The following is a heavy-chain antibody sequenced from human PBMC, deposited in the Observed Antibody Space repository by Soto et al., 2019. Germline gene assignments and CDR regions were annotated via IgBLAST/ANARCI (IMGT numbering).Heavy chain of an antibody. CDR1: GYTFTNYA. CDR2: INAGNGHT. CDR3: ARGERYYYDSSGYFGFDY. Sequence: GASLKVSCKASGYTFTNYAIHWVRQAPGQRLEWMGWINAGNGHTKYSQKFQARVTITRDTSASTAYMELSSLRSEDTAVYYCARGERYYYDSSGYFGFDYWGQGTLVTVSS. J-gene: IGHJ4*02. D-gene: IGHD3-22*01. V-gene: IGHV1-3*01.